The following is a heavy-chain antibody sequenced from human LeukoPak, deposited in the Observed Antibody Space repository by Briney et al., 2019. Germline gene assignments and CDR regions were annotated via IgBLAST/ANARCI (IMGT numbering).Heavy chain of an antibody. CDR2: HYWNNDK. CDR3: AHKGRGSGSFTM. D-gene: IGHD3-10*01. V-gene: IGHV2-5*01. CDR1: AFSLRTTGVA. Sequence: SGPTLVHPTQPLTLTCTFSAFSLRTTGVAVGWIRQPPGKALEWLAVHYWNNDKSYSPSLKSRLTITKDSSKNQVILIMTNMDPVDTATYYCAHKGRGSGSFTMWGQGTLVTVSS. J-gene: IGHJ4*02.